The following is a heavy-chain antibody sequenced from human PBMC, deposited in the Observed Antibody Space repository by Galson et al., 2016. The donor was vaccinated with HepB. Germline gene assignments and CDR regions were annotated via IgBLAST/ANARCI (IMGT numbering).Heavy chain of an antibody. CDR2: INAVNGDT. CDR3: ARGDSSSGYSGRSFDY. Sequence: SVKVSCKADGYTFTNYAMHWVRQAPGQRLEWMGWINAVNGDTKYSQNFQGRATIARDTSASTAHMELSSLRSEDTAVYYCARGDSSSGYSGRSFDYWGQGTLVTVSS. CDR1: GYTFTNYA. J-gene: IGHJ4*02. D-gene: IGHD6-13*01. V-gene: IGHV1-3*01.